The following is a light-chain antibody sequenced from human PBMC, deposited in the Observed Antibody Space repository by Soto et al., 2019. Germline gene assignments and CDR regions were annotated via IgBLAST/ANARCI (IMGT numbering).Light chain of an antibody. CDR2: EVS. V-gene: IGLV2-14*01. CDR1: SSDVGGYNY. J-gene: IGLJ1*01. Sequence: QSGLTQPASVSGSPGQSITISCTGTSSDVGGYNYVSWYQQHPGTAPKLMIYEVSNRPSGVSKRFSSSKSGNTASLTISGLQAEDEADYYCSSYTSSSLYVFGTGTKVTVL. CDR3: SSYTSSSLYV.